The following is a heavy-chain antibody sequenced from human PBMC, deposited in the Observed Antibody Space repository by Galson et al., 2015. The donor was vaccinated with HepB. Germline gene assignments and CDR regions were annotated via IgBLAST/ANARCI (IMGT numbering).Heavy chain of an antibody. CDR2: INAGNGNT. V-gene: IGHV1-3*01. CDR3: ARVGRMDYEPFDY. Sequence: SVKVSCKASGYTFTSYAMHWVRQAPGQRLEWMGWINAGNGNTEYSQKFQGRVTITRDTSASTAYMELSSLRSEDTAVYYCARVGRMDYEPFDYWGQGTLVTVSS. J-gene: IGHJ4*02. CDR1: GYTFTSYA. D-gene: IGHD4-17*01.